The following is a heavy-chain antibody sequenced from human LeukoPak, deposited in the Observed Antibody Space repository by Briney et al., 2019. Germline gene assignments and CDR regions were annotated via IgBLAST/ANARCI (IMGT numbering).Heavy chain of an antibody. V-gene: IGHV1-8*01. CDR3: ARGGTYYYDSSGYLFDY. CDR2: MNPNSGNT. CDR1: GYTFTSYD. D-gene: IGHD3-22*01. J-gene: IGHJ4*02. Sequence: GASVKVSCKASGYTFTSYDINWVRQATGQGLEWMGWMNPNSGNTGYAQKFQGRVTMTRNTSISTAYMELSSLRSEDTAVYYCARGGTYYYDSSGYLFDYWGQGTLVIVSS.